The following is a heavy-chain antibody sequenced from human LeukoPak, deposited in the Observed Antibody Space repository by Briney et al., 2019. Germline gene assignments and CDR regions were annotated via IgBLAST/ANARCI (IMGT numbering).Heavy chain of an antibody. CDR3: ARIPSGDSSGENAS. D-gene: IGHD6-19*01. J-gene: IGHJ5*02. Sequence: PSETLSLTCTVSGVSISRSNYYWGWIRQPPGKGLEWIGSIYYSGSTYYNASLKSRVTISVDTSKNQFSLKLSSVTAADTAVFYCARIPSGDSSGENASWGQGTLVTVSS. CDR1: GVSISRSNYY. CDR2: IYYSGST. V-gene: IGHV4-39*07.